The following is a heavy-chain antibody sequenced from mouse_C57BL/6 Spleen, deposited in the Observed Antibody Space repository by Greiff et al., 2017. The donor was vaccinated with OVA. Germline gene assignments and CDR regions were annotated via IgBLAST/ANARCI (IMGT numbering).Heavy chain of an antibody. D-gene: IGHD1-1*01. CDR3: ARQAYYGSSYYDVGY. CDR2: ISSGGSYT. Sequence: EVKLMESGGDLVKPGGSLKLSCAASGFTFSSYGMSWVRQTPDKRLEWVATISSGGSYTNYPASVKGRFTISRDNTKNTQYLQMSSLKSEDTAMYYCARQAYYGSSYYDVGYWGQGTTLTVSS. J-gene: IGHJ2*01. V-gene: IGHV5-6*01. CDR1: GFTFSSYG.